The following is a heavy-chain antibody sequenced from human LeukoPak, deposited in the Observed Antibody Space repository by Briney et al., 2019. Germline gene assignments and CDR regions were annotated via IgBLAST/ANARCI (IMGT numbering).Heavy chain of an antibody. CDR2: IYPGDSDT. D-gene: IGHD2-15*01. J-gene: IGHJ4*02. CDR1: GYSFTSYW. Sequence: GESLKISCKGSGYSFTSYWIGWVRQMPGKGLEWMGIIYPGDSDTRYSPSFQGQVTISADKSISTAYLQWSSLKASGTAMYYCARPPSAYCSGGSCYVDYWGQGTLVTVSS. V-gene: IGHV5-51*01. CDR3: ARPPSAYCSGGSCYVDY.